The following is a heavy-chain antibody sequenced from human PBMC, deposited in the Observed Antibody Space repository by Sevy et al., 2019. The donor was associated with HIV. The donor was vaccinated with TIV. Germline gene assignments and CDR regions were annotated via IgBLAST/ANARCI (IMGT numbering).Heavy chain of an antibody. Sequence: GGSLRLSCAASGFXIRVYWMLWVRQAPGKGLEWVANINEDGSTKYYLESGKGRFTISRDNAENSVFLQMNSLRVEDTAVYYCVRALFKADSLWGQGTLVTVSS. V-gene: IGHV3-7*01. D-gene: IGHD2-21*01. J-gene: IGHJ4*02. CDR3: VRALFKADSL. CDR1: GFXIRVYW. CDR2: INEDGSTK.